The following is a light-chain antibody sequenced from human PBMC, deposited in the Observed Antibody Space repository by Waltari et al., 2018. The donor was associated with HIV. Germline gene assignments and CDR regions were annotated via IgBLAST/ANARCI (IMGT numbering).Light chain of an antibody. Sequence: QSALTQPASVSGSPGQSITISCTGTSSDVGSYNLVSWYQQYPGKAPKLMIYEVNKRPSGISNRFSGSKSGNTASLTISGLRAEDEADYYCCSYAGSRRVFGTGTKVTVL. J-gene: IGLJ1*01. CDR2: EVN. CDR3: CSYAGSRRV. V-gene: IGLV2-23*02. CDR1: SSDVGSYNL.